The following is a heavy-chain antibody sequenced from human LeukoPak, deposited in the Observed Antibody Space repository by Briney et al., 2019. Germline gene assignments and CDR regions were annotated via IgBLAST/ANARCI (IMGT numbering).Heavy chain of an antibody. D-gene: IGHD6-19*01. V-gene: IGHV3-23*01. J-gene: IGHJ3*02. CDR2: ITGSGGRT. CDR1: GFTFSSFA. Sequence: GGSRRLSCAAPGFTFSSFAMGWVRQAPGKGLGWVSAITGSGGRTYYADSVKGRFTISRDNSKNTLYLQMNSLRAEDTAVYYCAKDRLSGWPNDAFDIWGQGTMVTVSS. CDR3: AKDRLSGWPNDAFDI.